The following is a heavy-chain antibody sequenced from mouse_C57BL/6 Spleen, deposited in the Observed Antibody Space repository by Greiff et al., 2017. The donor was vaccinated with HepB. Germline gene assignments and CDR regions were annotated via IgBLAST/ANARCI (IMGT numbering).Heavy chain of an antibody. D-gene: IGHD1-1*01. CDR1: GYSITSDY. V-gene: IGHV3-8*01. J-gene: IGHJ1*03. CDR2: ISYSGST. CDR3: ASGIHYYGSSYWYFDV. Sequence: EVKLMESGPGLAKPSQTLSLTCSVTGYSITSDYWNWIRKFPGNKLEYMGYISYSGSTYYNPSLKSRISITRDTSKNQYYLQLNSVTTEDTATYYCASGIHYYGSSYWYFDVWGTGTTVTVSS.